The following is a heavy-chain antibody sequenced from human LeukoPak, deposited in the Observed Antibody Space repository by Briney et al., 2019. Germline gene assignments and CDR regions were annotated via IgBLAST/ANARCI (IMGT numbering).Heavy chain of an antibody. J-gene: IGHJ4*02. CDR2: IKQDGSER. Sequence: GGSLRLSCAASGFTFSSYWMSWVRQSPGKGLEWVANIKQDGSERYYMDSVKGRFTISRDNAKASLYLQMNSLRAEDMSVYYCASEYQQPLDYWGQGALVTVSS. V-gene: IGHV3-7*01. D-gene: IGHD2-2*01. CDR3: ASEYQQPLDY. CDR1: GFTFSSYW.